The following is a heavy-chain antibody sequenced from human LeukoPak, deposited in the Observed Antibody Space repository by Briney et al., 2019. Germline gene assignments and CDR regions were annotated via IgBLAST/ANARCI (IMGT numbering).Heavy chain of an antibody. V-gene: IGHV3-23*01. Sequence: GGSLRLSCAASGFTFSHYAMSWVRQAPGKGLEWVSAISGDGVSTYYADSVKGLFTISRDNPKSTVYLQMSSLRAEDTAIYYCAKDYEASTSWREFFDFWGQGTLVTVSS. CDR2: ISGDGVST. D-gene: IGHD6-13*01. CDR3: AKDYEASTSWREFFDF. J-gene: IGHJ4*02. CDR1: GFTFSHYA.